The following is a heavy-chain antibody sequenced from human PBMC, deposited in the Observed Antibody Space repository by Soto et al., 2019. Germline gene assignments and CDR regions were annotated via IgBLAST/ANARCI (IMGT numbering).Heavy chain of an antibody. J-gene: IGHJ3*02. Sequence: ECLKMYVTISAYSCSTYWIGWVGQIPGKGLEWMGVIYPGDSGTRYSPSFEGQVSISADKSTSTAYLQWDSLKASDTAIYYCARHLTEINYGDKGPNDAFDIWGQGTMVSVSS. V-gene: IGHV5-51*01. CDR1: AYSCSTYW. D-gene: IGHD2-21*01. CDR3: ARHLTEINYGDKGPNDAFDI. CDR2: IYPGDSGT.